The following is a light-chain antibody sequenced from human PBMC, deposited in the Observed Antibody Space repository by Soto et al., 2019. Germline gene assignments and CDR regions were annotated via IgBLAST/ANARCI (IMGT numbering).Light chain of an antibody. CDR2: AAS. CDR1: QSISIY. J-gene: IGKJ5*01. V-gene: IGKV1-39*01. CDR3: QQSFNTPVT. Sequence: DIQMTQSPSSLSASVGDRVTITCRASQSISIYLNWYQQKPGKAPNLVIFAASTLQSGVPSRFSGSGSGTDFTLTINSLQPEDFATYYCQQSFNTPVTFGQGTRLEI.